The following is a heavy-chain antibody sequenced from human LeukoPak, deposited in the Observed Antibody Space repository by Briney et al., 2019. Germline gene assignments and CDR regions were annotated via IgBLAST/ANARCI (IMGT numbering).Heavy chain of an antibody. CDR3: ASHSFYYDSSGYSIDY. CDR2: ISYDGNKK. D-gene: IGHD3-22*01. Sequence: PGGSLRLSCAASGFTFSTYGMHWARQAPGKGLEWVAVISYDGNKKYYADSVMGRFTISRDNSKNTLYLEMNSLRAEDTAVYYCASHSFYYDSSGYSIDYWGQGTLVTVSS. V-gene: IGHV3-30*03. J-gene: IGHJ4*02. CDR1: GFTFSTYG.